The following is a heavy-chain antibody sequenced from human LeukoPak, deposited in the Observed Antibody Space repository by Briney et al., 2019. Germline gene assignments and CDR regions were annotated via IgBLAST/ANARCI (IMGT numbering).Heavy chain of an antibody. CDR1: GGSISSYY. V-gene: IGHV4-59*08. D-gene: IGHD2-15*01. Sequence: PPETLSLTCTVSGGSISSYYWSWIRQPPGKGLEWIGDIYYSGSTNYNPSLKSRVTISVDTSKNQFSLKLSSVTAADTAVYYCASCSGGSCYSDAFDIWGQGTMVTVSS. CDR3: ASCSGGSCYSDAFDI. CDR2: IYYSGST. J-gene: IGHJ3*02.